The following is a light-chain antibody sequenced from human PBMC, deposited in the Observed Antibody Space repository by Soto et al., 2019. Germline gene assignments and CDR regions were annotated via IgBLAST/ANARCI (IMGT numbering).Light chain of an antibody. CDR3: QQYNSYQWT. CDR1: QSISSW. J-gene: IGKJ1*01. CDR2: DAS. V-gene: IGKV1-5*01. Sequence: DIQMTQSPSTLSASVGDRVTITCRASQSISSWLAWYQQKPGKAPNLLIYDASNLESGVPSRFSGSGSGTEFTLTISSPQPDDFATYYCQQYNSYQWTLGQGTKVDIK.